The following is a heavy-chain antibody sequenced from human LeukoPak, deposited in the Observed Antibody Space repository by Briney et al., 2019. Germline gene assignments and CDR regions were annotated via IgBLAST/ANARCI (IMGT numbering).Heavy chain of an antibody. CDR2: ISSSSSYI. V-gene: IGHV3-21*01. CDR3: ARHLSGVTGYTYGRGIDY. J-gene: IGHJ4*02. CDR1: GFTFDDYG. D-gene: IGHD5-18*01. Sequence: GGSLRLSCAASGFTFDDYGMSWVRQAPGKGLEWVSSISSSSSYIYYADSVKGRFTISRDNAKNSLYLQMNSLRAEDTAVYYCARHLSGVTGYTYGRGIDYWGQGTLVTVSS.